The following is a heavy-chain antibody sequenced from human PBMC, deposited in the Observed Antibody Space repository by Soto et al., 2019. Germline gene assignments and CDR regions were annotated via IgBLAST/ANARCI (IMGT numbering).Heavy chain of an antibody. Sequence: SVKVSCKASGGTFSSYAISWVRQAPGQGLEWMGGIIPIFGTANYAQKFQGRVMITADESTSTAYMELSSLRSEDTAVYYCARVKVSDGGRQIDAFDIWGQGTMVTVSS. CDR1: GGTFSSYA. V-gene: IGHV1-69*13. CDR2: IIPIFGTA. J-gene: IGHJ3*02. CDR3: ARVKVSDGGRQIDAFDI. D-gene: IGHD4-17*01.